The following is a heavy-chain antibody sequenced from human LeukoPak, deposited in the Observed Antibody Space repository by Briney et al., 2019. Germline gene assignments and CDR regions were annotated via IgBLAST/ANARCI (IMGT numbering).Heavy chain of an antibody. V-gene: IGHV3-21*01. J-gene: IGHJ4*02. D-gene: IGHD6-19*01. CDR1: GFTFSTYA. CDR3: ARGGENSGFDY. Sequence: GGSLRLSCAASGFTFSTYAMSWVRQIPGKGLEWVSSISSLSNYIYYADSVKGRFTISRDNAKNSLYLQMNSLRAEDTALYYCARGGENSGFDYWGQGTLVIVSS. CDR2: ISSLSNYI.